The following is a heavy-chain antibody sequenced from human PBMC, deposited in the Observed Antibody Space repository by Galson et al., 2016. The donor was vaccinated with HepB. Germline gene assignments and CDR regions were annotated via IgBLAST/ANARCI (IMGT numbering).Heavy chain of an antibody. D-gene: IGHD6-19*01. CDR1: GFTFTDYP. Sequence: SLRLSCATSGFTFTDYPMTWVRQAPGKGLEWVSTVGTGHFTHYADPAKGRFIVSRDNSENTLDLQMNSLRADDTALYFCAREGYSSGHCGAFDIWGRGTVVAVSS. V-gene: IGHV3-23*01. CDR3: AREGYSSGHCGAFDI. J-gene: IGHJ3*02. CDR2: VGTGHFT.